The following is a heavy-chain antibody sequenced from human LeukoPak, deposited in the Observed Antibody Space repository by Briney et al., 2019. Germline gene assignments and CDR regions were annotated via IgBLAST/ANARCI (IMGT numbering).Heavy chain of an antibody. CDR2: ISWNSGSI. V-gene: IGHV3-9*01. Sequence: GRSLRLSCAASGFTFDNYAMHWVRQAPGKGLEWVSGISWNSGSIGYADSVKGRFTISRDNAKNSLYLQMNSLRAEDTALYYCAKVDGYSYGYFDYWGQGTLVTVSS. CDR3: AKVDGYSYGYFDY. CDR1: GFTFDNYA. D-gene: IGHD5-18*01. J-gene: IGHJ4*02.